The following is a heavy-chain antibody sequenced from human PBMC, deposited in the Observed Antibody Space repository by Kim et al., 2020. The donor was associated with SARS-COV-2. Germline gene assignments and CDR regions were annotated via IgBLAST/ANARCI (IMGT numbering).Heavy chain of an antibody. CDR1: GYTFTSYA. V-gene: IGHV7-4-1*02. Sequence: ASVKVSCKASGYTFTSYAMNWVRQAPGQGLEWMGWINTNTGNPTYAQGFTGRFVFSLDTSVSTAYLQISSLKAEDTAVYYCARGPYIVVVVAATRWFDPWGQGTLVTVSS. J-gene: IGHJ5*02. CDR2: INTNTGNP. D-gene: IGHD2-15*01. CDR3: ARGPYIVVVVAATRWFDP.